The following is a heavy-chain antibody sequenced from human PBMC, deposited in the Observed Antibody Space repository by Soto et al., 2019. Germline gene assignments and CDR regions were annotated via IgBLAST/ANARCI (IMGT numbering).Heavy chain of an antibody. V-gene: IGHV2-5*02. CDR3: AHRVIRTFFGLVTPTAIYFDF. J-gene: IGHJ4*02. CDR1: GFSLTTSGVG. CDR2: IYWDDDK. D-gene: IGHD3-3*01. Sequence: QITLNESGPTQVKPRQTLTLTCTFSGFSLTTSGVGVGWIRQAPGKSPEWLALIYWDDDKRYSPSLKSRLTIPKDTTKNQGALTRDDLGPADTATYYCAHRVIRTFFGLVTPTAIYFDFWGKGTPVAVSS.